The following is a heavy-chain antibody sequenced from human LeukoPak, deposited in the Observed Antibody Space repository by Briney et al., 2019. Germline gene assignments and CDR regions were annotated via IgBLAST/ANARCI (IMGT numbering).Heavy chain of an antibody. CDR3: ARDFYGDDGHHPFDY. Sequence: SETLSLTCGVSGASISSYYWNWIRQSAGQGLEWVGRIYASGSTNHTPSLKSRVTISMDKSKNQFSLNLKSVTAADTAIYYCARDFYGDDGHHPFDYWGQGVLVTVSS. D-gene: IGHD2/OR15-2a*01. V-gene: IGHV4-59*10. J-gene: IGHJ4*02. CDR2: IYASGST. CDR1: GASISSYY.